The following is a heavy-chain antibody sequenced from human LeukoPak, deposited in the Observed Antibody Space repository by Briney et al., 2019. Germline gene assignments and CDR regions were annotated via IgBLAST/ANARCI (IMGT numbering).Heavy chain of an antibody. V-gene: IGHV4-59*01. CDR2: IYYSGST. CDR3: ARTTEDCSSTSCYQYWFDP. J-gene: IGHJ5*02. D-gene: IGHD2-2*01. CDR1: GGSISSYY. Sequence: PSETLSLTCTVSGGSISSYYWSWIRQPPGKGLKWIGYIYYSGSTSYSPSLRSRVTISVDTSKNQISLKVRSATAADTAVYYCARTTEDCSSTSCYQYWFDPWGQGTLVTVSS.